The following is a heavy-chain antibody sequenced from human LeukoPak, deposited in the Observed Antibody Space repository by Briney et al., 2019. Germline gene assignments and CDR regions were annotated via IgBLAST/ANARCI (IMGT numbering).Heavy chain of an antibody. Sequence: GASVKVSCKASGYTFTGYYMHWVRQAPGQGLEWMGRINPNSGGTNYAQKFQGRVTMTRDTPISTAYMELSRLRSDDTAVYYCAIYSWFGELLQGEKGRRYFDYWGQGTLVTVSS. CDR3: AIYSWFGELLQGEKGRRYFDY. V-gene: IGHV1-2*06. D-gene: IGHD3-10*01. CDR1: GYTFTGYY. J-gene: IGHJ4*02. CDR2: INPNSGGT.